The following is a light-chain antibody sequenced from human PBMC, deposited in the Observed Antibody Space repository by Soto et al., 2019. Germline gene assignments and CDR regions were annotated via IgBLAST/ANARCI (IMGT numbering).Light chain of an antibody. J-gene: IGKJ3*01. CDR1: QSVSDMY. CDR3: QHYGTSAL. V-gene: IGKV3-20*01. CDR2: AS. Sequence: EIVLTQSPGTLSLSPGKRATLSCRASQSVSDMYLAWYQHKPGQAPRLLIYASNRATGIPDRFSGSGSGTDFTLTINRLEPEDFAVYYCQHYGTSALFGPGTKVEIK.